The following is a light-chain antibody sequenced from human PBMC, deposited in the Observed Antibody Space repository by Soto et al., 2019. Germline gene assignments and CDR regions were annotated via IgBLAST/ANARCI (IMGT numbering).Light chain of an antibody. J-gene: IGKJ5*01. CDR3: QQYDSTPLYT. V-gene: IGKV3-20*01. CDR2: GAT. CDR1: QSVRGSY. Sequence: EIVLTQSPGTLSLSPGERATLSCRASQSVRGSYLAWYRQRPVQAPRLLIYGATSRATGIPDRFSGSGSGTDFTLTISRLEPEDFAVYYCQQYDSTPLYTFGQGTRLEIK.